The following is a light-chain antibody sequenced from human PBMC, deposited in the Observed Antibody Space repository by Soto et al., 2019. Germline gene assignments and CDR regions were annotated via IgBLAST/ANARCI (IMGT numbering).Light chain of an antibody. CDR2: AAS. CDR3: QKYSSVPV. Sequence: DIQMTQSPTSLSASVGDRVTITCRASQDIRNFVAWYQQKPGKAPKLLTYAASTLQSGVPSRFSGSGSGTDFTLTINSLQPEDVAPCQKYSSVPVFGPGTKVEIK. V-gene: IGKV1-27*01. CDR1: QDIRNF. J-gene: IGKJ3*01.